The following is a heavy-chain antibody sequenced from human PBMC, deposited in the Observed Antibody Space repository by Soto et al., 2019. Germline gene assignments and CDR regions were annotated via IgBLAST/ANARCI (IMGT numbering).Heavy chain of an antibody. J-gene: IGHJ4*02. CDR3: AREKPRIVGASVFDY. Sequence: QTGGSLRLSCAASGFTFSDHYMDWVRQAPGKGLEWVGRTRNKANSYTTEYAASVKGRFTISRDDSKNSLYLQMNSLKTEDTAVYYCAREKPRIVGASVFDYWGQGTPVTVS. V-gene: IGHV3-72*01. D-gene: IGHD1-26*01. CDR2: TRNKANSYTT. CDR1: GFTFSDHY.